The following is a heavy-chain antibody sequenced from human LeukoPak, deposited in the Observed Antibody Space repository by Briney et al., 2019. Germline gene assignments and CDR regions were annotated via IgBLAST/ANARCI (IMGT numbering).Heavy chain of an antibody. D-gene: IGHD3-22*01. J-gene: IGHJ4*02. CDR1: GYSFTSYW. CDR3: ARGGLDYYDSSGYSLYYFDY. V-gene: IGHV5-51*01. Sequence: GESLKISCKGSGYSFTSYWIGWVRQMPGKGLEWMGIIYPGDTDTTYSPSFQGQVTISADKSISTAFLQWNSLKTSDTAMYYCARGGLDYYDSSGYSLYYFDYWGQGTLVTVSS. CDR2: IYPGDTDT.